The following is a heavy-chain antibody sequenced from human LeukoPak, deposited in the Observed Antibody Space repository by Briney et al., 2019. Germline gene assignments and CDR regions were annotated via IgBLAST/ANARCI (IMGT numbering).Heavy chain of an antibody. D-gene: IGHD6-6*01. V-gene: IGHV1-18*01. Sequence: ASVKVSCKASGYTFSSYGISWVRQAPGQGLEWMGRISAYNGNTNYAQKFQGRVTMTTDTSATTAYMELRSLRSDDTAVYYCARDRVTYSTSSGVDYWGQGTLVTVSS. CDR2: ISAYNGNT. CDR1: GYTFSSYG. CDR3: ARDRVTYSTSSGVDY. J-gene: IGHJ4*02.